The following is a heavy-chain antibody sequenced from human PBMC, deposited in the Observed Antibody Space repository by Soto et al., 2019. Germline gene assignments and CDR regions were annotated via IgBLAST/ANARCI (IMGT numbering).Heavy chain of an antibody. J-gene: IGHJ4*02. Sequence: QVQLVQSGAEVKKPGSSVKVSCKASGGTFSSYAISWVRQAPGQGLEWMGGIIPICGTANYAQKFQGRVTITADESTSTAYMELSSLRSEDTAVYYCAKMLYPGLPLNYYDSSGSFDYWGQGTLVTVSS. D-gene: IGHD3-22*01. CDR3: AKMLYPGLPLNYYDSSGSFDY. V-gene: IGHV1-69*01. CDR1: GGTFSSYA. CDR2: IIPICGTA.